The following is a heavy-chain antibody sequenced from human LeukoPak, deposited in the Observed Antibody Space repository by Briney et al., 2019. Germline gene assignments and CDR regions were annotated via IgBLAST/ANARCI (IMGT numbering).Heavy chain of an antibody. CDR3: ARDYYYYDSSGYYHP. Sequence: SETLSLTCTVSGGSISSYYWSWIRQPPGKGLEWIGYIYYSGSTNYNPSLKSRVTISVDTSKNQFSLKLSSVTAADTAVYYCARDYYYYDSSGYYHPWGQGTLVTVSS. D-gene: IGHD3-22*01. J-gene: IGHJ5*02. CDR1: GGSISSYY. CDR2: IYYSGST. V-gene: IGHV4-59*01.